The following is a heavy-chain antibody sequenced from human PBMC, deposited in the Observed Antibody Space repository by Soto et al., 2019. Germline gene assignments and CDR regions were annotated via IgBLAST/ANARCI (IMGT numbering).Heavy chain of an antibody. CDR3: ARGGGGTLGFDY. CDR2: ISAYNGNT. Sequence: VHLVQSGGEVRKPGASVKVSCKASGYTFTTYIISWVRQAPGQGLEWMGWISAYNGNTKYAQKFQDRVTMTTDTPTSTAYMGLRSLRSDDTAMYYCARGGGGTLGFDYWGQGALITVSS. CDR1: GYTFTTYI. D-gene: IGHD1-1*01. V-gene: IGHV1-18*04. J-gene: IGHJ4*02.